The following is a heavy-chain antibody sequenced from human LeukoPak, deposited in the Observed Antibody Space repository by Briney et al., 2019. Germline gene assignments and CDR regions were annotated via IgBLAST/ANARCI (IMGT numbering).Heavy chain of an antibody. CDR2: INPNSGGT. J-gene: IGHJ6*02. Sequence: ASVKVSCKASGYTFTGYYMHWVRQAPGRGLEWMGWINPNSGGTNYAQKFQGRVTMTRDTSISTAYMELSRLRSDDTAVYYCAGVTYYYGSSGYSPLLGYYYGMDVWGQGTTVTVSS. CDR3: AGVTYYYGSSGYSPLLGYYYGMDV. D-gene: IGHD3-22*01. V-gene: IGHV1-2*02. CDR1: GYTFTGYY.